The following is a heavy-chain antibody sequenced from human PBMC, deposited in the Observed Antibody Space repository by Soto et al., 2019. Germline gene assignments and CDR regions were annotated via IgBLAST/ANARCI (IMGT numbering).Heavy chain of an antibody. CDR2: INNSGST. CDR1: GGSFSGYY. V-gene: IGHV4-34*01. J-gene: IGHJ4*02. Sequence: QVQLQQWGAGLLKPSETLFLTCAVYGGSFSGYYWSWIRQPPGKGLEWVGEINNSGSTNYNLSLKRLVILSVDTSMNLFSMMLGSGIAADTAVYYCARVEPWEIVFLWGQVTLLTVSS. D-gene: IGHD2-15*01. CDR3: ARVEPWEIVFL.